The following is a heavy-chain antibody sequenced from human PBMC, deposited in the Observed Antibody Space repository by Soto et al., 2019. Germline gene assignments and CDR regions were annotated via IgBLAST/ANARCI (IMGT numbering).Heavy chain of an antibody. CDR1: GYTFTSYA. J-gene: IGHJ4*02. CDR2: INAGNGNT. CDR3: AREGIDYDFWSGYYTEQTKFDY. Sequence: GASVKVSCKASGYTFTSYAMHWVRQAPGQRLEWMGWINAGNGNTKYSQKFQGRVTITRDTSASTAYMELSSLRSEDTAVYYCAREGIDYDFWSGYYTEQTKFDYWGQGTLVTVSS. V-gene: IGHV1-3*01. D-gene: IGHD3-3*01.